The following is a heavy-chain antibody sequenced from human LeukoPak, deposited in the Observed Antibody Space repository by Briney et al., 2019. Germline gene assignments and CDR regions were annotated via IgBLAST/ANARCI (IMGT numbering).Heavy chain of an antibody. Sequence: GGSLRLPCAASGLTFSTYGMTWVRQAPGKGLEWVSGISGSGSSISYADSVKGRFTISRDNSNNTLYLQMNSLRADDTAVYYCAKDRGYWGQGTLVTVSS. CDR3: AKDRGY. J-gene: IGHJ4*02. CDR1: GLTFSTYG. V-gene: IGHV3-23*01. CDR2: ISGSGSSI.